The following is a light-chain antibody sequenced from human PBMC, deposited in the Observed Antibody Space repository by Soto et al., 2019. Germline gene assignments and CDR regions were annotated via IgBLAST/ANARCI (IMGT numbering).Light chain of an antibody. V-gene: IGKV3-15*01. J-gene: IGKJ5*01. CDR3: LQYDGWPLT. Sequence: EIVMTQSPATLSVSPGGGATLSCRASQSISDTLAWYQQKPGQAPRLLIHGASTRATGFPARFSGSGSGTDFTLTVNRLEPEDFAVYYCLQYDGWPLTFGQGTRLEI. CDR2: GAS. CDR1: QSISDT.